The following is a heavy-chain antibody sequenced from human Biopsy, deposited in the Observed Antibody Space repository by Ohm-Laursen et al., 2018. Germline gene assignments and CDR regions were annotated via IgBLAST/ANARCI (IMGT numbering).Heavy chain of an antibody. CDR2: INPHRGTT. CDR1: GYTFTGQY. V-gene: IGHV1-2*02. J-gene: IGHJ1*01. Sequence: SVKVSCKASGYTFTGQYLHWVRQVPGQGLEWMGWINPHRGTTKFAQDFQGRVTMTRDTSITTAYMELRRLRSDDTAVYYCAKGQDLRGGAEYFQHWGQGALVTVSS. D-gene: IGHD2-15*01. CDR3: AKGQDLRGGAEYFQH.